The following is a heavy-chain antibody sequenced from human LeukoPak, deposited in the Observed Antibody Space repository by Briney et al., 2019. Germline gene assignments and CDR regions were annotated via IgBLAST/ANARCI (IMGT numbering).Heavy chain of an antibody. CDR2: IYSSGST. D-gene: IGHD2-2*01. J-gene: IGHJ5*02. CDR3: ARTTEDCSRTSCYQYWFDP. V-gene: IGHV4-4*07. CDR1: GGSISFYY. Sequence: SETLSLTCSVSGGSISFYYWSWIRQPAGKGLEWIGRIYSSGSTNYNPSLKSRVTMSVDTSKKKFSLKLNSVTAADTAVYYCARTTEDCSRTSCYQYWFDPWGQGTLVTVSS.